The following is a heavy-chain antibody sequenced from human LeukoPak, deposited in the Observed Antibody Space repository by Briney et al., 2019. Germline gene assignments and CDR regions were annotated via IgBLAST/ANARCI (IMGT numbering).Heavy chain of an antibody. D-gene: IGHD1-26*01. CDR3: ARGSGSYSGGFDY. Sequence: GGSLRLSCAASGFTFSSYAMNWVRQAPGKGLEWVSGISGSGGRTYYADSVKGRFTISRDNSKNTLYLQMNSLRAEDTAVYYCARGSGSYSGGFDYWGQGMLVTVSS. CDR1: GFTFSSYA. V-gene: IGHV3-23*01. J-gene: IGHJ4*02. CDR2: ISGSGGRT.